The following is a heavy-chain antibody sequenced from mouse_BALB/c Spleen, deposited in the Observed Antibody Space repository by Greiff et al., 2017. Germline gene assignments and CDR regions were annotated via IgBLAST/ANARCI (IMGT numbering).Heavy chain of an antibody. CDR2: IDPSDSYT. J-gene: IGHJ4*01. D-gene: IGHD6-5*01. CDR1: GYTFTSYW. CDR3: ARGISLYYYAMDY. V-gene: IGHV1S126*01. Sequence: VQLQQPGAELVKPGASVKISCKASGYTFTSYWMNWVKQRPGQGLEWIGEIDPSDSYTNNNQKFKDKATLTVDKSSSTAYMQLSSLTSEDSAVYYCARGISLYYYAMDYWGQGTSGTVSS.